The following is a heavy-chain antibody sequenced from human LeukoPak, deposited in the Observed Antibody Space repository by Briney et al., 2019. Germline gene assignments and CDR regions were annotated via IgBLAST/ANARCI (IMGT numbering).Heavy chain of an antibody. Sequence: PGGSLRLSCAASGFTFDNSAMYWVRQFPGKGLEWISGISWNSGTIDYASSVKGRFTISRDNAENSLYLQMNSLSTEDTAFYYCAKGVSSIPVHGPLDYWGQGALVTVSS. V-gene: IGHV3-9*01. J-gene: IGHJ4*02. CDR2: ISWNSGTI. CDR3: AKGVSSIPVHGPLDY. CDR1: GFTFDNSA. D-gene: IGHD5/OR15-5a*01.